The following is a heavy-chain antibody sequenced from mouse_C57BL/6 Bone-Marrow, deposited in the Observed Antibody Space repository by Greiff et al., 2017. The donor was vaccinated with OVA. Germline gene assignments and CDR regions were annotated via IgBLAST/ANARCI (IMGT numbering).Heavy chain of an antibody. Sequence: QVQLQQPGAELVKPGASVKLSCKASGYTFTSYWMHWVKQRPGQGLEWIGMIHPNSGSTNYNEKSKSKATLTVDKSSSTAYMQLSSLTSEDSAVYYCARLTGNFDYWGQGTTLTVSS. CDR2: IHPNSGST. J-gene: IGHJ2*01. CDR1: GYTFTSYW. CDR3: ARLTGNFDY. V-gene: IGHV1-64*01. D-gene: IGHD4-1*01.